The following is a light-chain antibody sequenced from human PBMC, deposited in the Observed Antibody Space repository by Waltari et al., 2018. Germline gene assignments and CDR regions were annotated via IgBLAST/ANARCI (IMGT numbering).Light chain of an antibody. Sequence: DIQMTQSPSSLSASVGARVTITCRASQGIRNSVDWFQQKPVKAPKSLFYGVSTLHSGVPARFRGSGSGKDFTLTISSLQPEDFATYYCLQYNSYPRTFGQGTKVEIK. V-gene: IGKV1-16*01. CDR1: QGIRNS. J-gene: IGKJ1*01. CDR3: LQYNSYPRT. CDR2: GVS.